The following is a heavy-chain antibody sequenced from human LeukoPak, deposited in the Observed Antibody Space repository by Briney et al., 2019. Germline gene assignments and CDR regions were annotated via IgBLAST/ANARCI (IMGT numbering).Heavy chain of an antibody. CDR1: GGSISSSNW. J-gene: IGHJ4*02. D-gene: IGHD6-13*01. Sequence: SETLSLTCAVSGGSISSSNWWSWVRQSPGKGLEWIGEIYHSGSTKYNPSLKNRVTISVDKSKNQFSLRLNSVTAADTAVYYCARGEGYTSTWYQPHFDYWGQGTLVTVFS. CDR2: IYHSGST. CDR3: ARGEGYTSTWYQPHFDY. V-gene: IGHV4-4*02.